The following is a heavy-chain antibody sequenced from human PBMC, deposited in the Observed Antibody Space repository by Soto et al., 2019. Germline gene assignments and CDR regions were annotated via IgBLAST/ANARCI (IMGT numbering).Heavy chain of an antibody. V-gene: IGHV4-31*03. CDR1: GGAINNRDYY. CDR3: ARDRPAFKSFGSGMDV. J-gene: IGHJ6*02. CDR2: IFYSGST. Sequence: QVQLQESGPGLVKPSQTLSLTCSVSGGAINNRDYYWSWIRQHPGKGLEWIGNIFYSGSTDDNPSLKGRLTISIDTSNNEFSLKLTSVTAADTAVYYCARDRPAFKSFGSGMDVWGQGTTVTVSS. D-gene: IGHD3-16*01.